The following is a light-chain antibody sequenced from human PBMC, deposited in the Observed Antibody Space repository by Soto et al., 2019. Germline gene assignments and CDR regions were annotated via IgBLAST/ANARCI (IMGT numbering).Light chain of an antibody. CDR1: PAIASF. V-gene: IGKV1-9*01. J-gene: IGKJ1*01. CDR2: DAA. Sequence: IELTKPPSSLSAALGDRVTITCRPSPAIASFLAWYQQRPGTASKLLIYDAATLQSGVPSRFSGSRSGTEYTLTIGSLQPEDFATYYCQQLNGSSWTVGQGTKVDSK. CDR3: QQLNGSSWT.